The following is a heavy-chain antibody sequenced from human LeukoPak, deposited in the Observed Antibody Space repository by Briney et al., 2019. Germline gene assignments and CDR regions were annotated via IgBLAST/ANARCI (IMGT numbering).Heavy chain of an antibody. J-gene: IGHJ4*02. D-gene: IGHD2-21*02. V-gene: IGHV1-3*01. CDR2: INAGNGNT. Sequence: ASVNVSCKASGYTFTSYAMHWVRQAPGQRLEWMGWINAGNGNTKYSQKFQGRVTITRDTSASTAYMELSSLRSEDTAVYYCARKRPTDPFDYWGQGTLVTVSS. CDR1: GYTFTSYA. CDR3: ARKRPTDPFDY.